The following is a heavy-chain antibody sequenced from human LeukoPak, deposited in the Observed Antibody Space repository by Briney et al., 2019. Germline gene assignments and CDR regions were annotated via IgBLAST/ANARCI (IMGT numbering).Heavy chain of an antibody. CDR1: GYSFTNYW. Sequence: GESPKISCKGSGYSFTNYWISWVRQMPGKGLEWMGTIDPSDSYTSYSPSFQGHVTISFDKSISTAYLQWSGLKASDSAIYYCARASSTLYADYWGQGTLVTVSS. D-gene: IGHD2-2*01. CDR3: ARASSTLYADY. J-gene: IGHJ4*02. V-gene: IGHV5-10-1*01. CDR2: IDPSDSYT.